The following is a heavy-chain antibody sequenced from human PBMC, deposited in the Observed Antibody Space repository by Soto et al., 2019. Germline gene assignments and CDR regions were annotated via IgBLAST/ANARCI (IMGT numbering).Heavy chain of an antibody. CDR2: VYDNGRP. CDR1: GGSISVYY. D-gene: IGHD3-9*01. V-gene: IGHV4-59*01. Sequence: SETLSLTCTISGGSISVYYWSWIRQSPRQGLEWIGYVYDNGRPYYSPSLKSRVTISADTSKNQISLKLTSATAAGTAVYYCDRGVGSSPPRYWGRGTLVTVSS. J-gene: IGHJ4*02. CDR3: DRGVGSSPPRY.